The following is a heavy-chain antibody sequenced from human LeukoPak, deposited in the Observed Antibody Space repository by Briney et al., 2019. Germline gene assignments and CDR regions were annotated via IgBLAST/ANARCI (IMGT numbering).Heavy chain of an antibody. CDR3: ARLDIDSSGLFDY. Sequence: SETLSLTCTVSGGSISSGGYYWSWIRQHPGKGLEWIGYIYYSGSTYYNPSLKSRVTISVDTSKNQFSLKLSSVTAADTAVYYCARLDIDSSGLFDYWGQGTLVTVSS. CDR2: IYYSGST. J-gene: IGHJ4*02. D-gene: IGHD3-22*01. CDR1: GGSISSGGYY. V-gene: IGHV4-31*03.